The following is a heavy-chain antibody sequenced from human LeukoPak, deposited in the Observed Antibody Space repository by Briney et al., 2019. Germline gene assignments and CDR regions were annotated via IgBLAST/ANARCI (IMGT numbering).Heavy chain of an antibody. D-gene: IGHD3-22*01. Sequence: GRSLRLSCAASGFTFSSYGMHWVRQAPGKGLEWVAVIWYDGSNKYYADSVKGRFTISRDNSKNTLYLQMNSLRAEDTAVYYCAKDQARNYYDSSGFDYWGRGTLVTVSS. CDR2: IWYDGSNK. CDR1: GFTFSSYG. J-gene: IGHJ4*02. CDR3: AKDQARNYYDSSGFDY. V-gene: IGHV3-33*06.